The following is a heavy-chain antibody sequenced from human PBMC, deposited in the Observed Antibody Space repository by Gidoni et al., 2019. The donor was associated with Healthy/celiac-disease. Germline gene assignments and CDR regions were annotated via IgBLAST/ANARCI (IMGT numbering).Heavy chain of an antibody. J-gene: IGHJ4*02. Sequence: EVQLVESGGGLVKPGRSLRLSCTASGFTFGDYAMSWFRQAPGKGLEWVGFIRSKAYGGTTEYAASGKGRFTISRDDSKSIAYLQMNSLKTEDTAVYYCTRDPYYDILTGYYHFDYWGQGTLVTVSS. CDR3: TRDPYYDILTGYYHFDY. CDR1: GFTFGDYA. CDR2: IRSKAYGGTT. V-gene: IGHV3-49*05. D-gene: IGHD3-9*01.